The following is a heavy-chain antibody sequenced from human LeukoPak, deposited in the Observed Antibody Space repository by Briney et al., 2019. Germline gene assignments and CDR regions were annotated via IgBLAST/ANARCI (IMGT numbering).Heavy chain of an antibody. V-gene: IGHV7-4-1*02. CDR2: INTNTGNP. CDR1: GYTFTSYA. CDR3: ARDIDSSGWYTFDY. J-gene: IGHJ4*02. D-gene: IGHD6-19*01. Sequence: EASVKVSCKASGYTFTSYAMNWVRQAPGQGLEWMGWINTNTGNPTYAQGFTGRFVFSLDTSVSTAYLQISSLKAEDTAVYYCARDIDSSGWYTFDYWGQGTLVTVSS.